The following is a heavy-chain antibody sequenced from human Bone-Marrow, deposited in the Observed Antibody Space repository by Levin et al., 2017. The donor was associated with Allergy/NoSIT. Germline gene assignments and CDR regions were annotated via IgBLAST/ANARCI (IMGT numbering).Heavy chain of an antibody. J-gene: IGHJ6*02. CDR1: GFTYHKYA. CDR2: VGGFGEAT. V-gene: IGHV3-23*01. CDR3: AKEQGSYDFHHYGMDV. D-gene: IGHD1-26*01. Sequence: PGGSLRLSCAASGFTYHKYAMSWVRRAPGKGLEWVSAVGGFGEATYYADSVKGRFTISRDNSMNTVYLEINSLRAEDTGLYYCAKEQGSYDFHHYGMDVWGQGTTVTVSS.